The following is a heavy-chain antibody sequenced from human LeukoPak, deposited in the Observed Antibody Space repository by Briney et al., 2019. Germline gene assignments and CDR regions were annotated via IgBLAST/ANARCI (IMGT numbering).Heavy chain of an antibody. CDR1: GVSISSGSNY. CDR2: IYHSGST. V-gene: IGHV4-39*07. J-gene: IGHJ3*02. CDR3: ARGRLGQWLVKIRAFDI. Sequence: SETLSLTCRVSGVSISSGSNYWGWIRQPPGKTLEWIGSIYHSGSTYYNPSLKSRVTISVDTSKNQFSLKLSSVTAADTAVYYCARGRLGQWLVKIRAFDIWGQGTMVTVSS. D-gene: IGHD6-19*01.